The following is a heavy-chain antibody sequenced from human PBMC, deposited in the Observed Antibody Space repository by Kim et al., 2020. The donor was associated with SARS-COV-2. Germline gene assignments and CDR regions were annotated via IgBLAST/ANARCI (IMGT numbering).Heavy chain of an antibody. Sequence: SETLSLTCTVSGASISPDHWSWIRQPPGKGLEYIGDIYYTGSTNYNPSLKSRVTLSLATSKNQFSMKLSSVTAADTAVYYCARLTWGIYHSFAYWGQGTL. CDR3: ARLTWGIYHSFAY. CDR2: IYYTGST. V-gene: IGHV4-59*01. CDR1: GASISPDH. J-gene: IGHJ4*02. D-gene: IGHD3-16*01.